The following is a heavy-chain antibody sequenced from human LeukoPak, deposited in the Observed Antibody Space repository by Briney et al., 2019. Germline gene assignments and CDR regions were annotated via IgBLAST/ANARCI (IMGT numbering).Heavy chain of an antibody. CDR3: ARAGGWAYCGNDCYSHAFDS. J-gene: IGHJ3*02. CDR1: GFTFSTYS. V-gene: IGHV3-48*01. D-gene: IGHD2-21*01. Sequence: PGGSLRLSCAASGFTFSTYSMNWVRQAPGKGLEWVSFISSSRSATYYADSVKGRFTISRDNAKNSLYLQMDSLGAEDTAVYFCARAGGWAYCGNDCYSHAFDSWGQGTMVTVSS. CDR2: ISSSRSAT.